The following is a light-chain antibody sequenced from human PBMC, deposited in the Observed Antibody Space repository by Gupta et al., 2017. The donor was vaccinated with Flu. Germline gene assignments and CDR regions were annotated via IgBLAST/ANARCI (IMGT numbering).Light chain of an antibody. Sequence: QSALTQPASVSGSPGQSITISCTGTSNDVGGYNYVSWYQQHPGKAPKLMIYEVSNRPSGVSNRVSGSKSGNTASLTISGLQAEDEADYYCSSYTSSSTLGFGGGTKLTVL. CDR2: EVS. CDR3: SSYTSSSTLG. V-gene: IGLV2-14*01. J-gene: IGLJ2*01. CDR1: SNDVGGYNY.